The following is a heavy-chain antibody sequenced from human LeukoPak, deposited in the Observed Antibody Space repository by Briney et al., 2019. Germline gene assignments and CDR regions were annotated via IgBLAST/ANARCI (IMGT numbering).Heavy chain of an antibody. J-gene: IGHJ4*02. Sequence: GGSLRLSCAASGFTFQDYTMHWVRQAPGKTLEGVSLINWHGTTYYTESVKDRFTISRDNSKNSLYLQIDTMRSEDTAFYYCVKDLSYESSGSVFHYWGQGTLVTVSS. D-gene: IGHD3-22*01. CDR2: INWHGTT. CDR1: GFTFQDYT. V-gene: IGHV3-43*01. CDR3: VKDLSYESSGSVFHY.